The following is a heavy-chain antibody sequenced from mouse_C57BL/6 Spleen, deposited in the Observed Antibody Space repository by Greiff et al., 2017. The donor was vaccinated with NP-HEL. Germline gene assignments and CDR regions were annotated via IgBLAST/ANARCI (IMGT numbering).Heavy chain of an antibody. Sequence: EVMLVESGGGLVQPGGSLKLSCAASGFTFSDYYMYWVRQTPEKRLEWVAYISNGGGSTYYPDTVKGRFTISRDNAKNTLYLQMSRLKSEDTAMYYCASDDGYSFAYWGQGTLVTVSA. CDR3: ASDDGYSFAY. CDR2: ISNGGGST. CDR1: GFTFSDYY. D-gene: IGHD2-3*01. V-gene: IGHV5-12*01. J-gene: IGHJ3*01.